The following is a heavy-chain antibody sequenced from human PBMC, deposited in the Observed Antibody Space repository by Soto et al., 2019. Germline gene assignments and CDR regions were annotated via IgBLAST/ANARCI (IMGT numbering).Heavy chain of an antibody. J-gene: IGHJ5*02. CDR3: GSVRPSGYVLS. Sequence: TLSLTCTVSGGSLSSNYWTWIRQSPGKGLEWIGYVYFSGNTNYNPSLKSRVSISIDTSKNQFSLRLASVTAADTAFYYCGSVRPSGYVLSWGQGTLVTVSS. V-gene: IGHV4-59*01. CDR2: VYFSGNT. CDR1: GGSLSSNY. D-gene: IGHD6-25*01.